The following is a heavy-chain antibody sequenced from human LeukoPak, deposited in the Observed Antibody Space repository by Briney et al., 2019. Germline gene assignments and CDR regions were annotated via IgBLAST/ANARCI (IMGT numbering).Heavy chain of an antibody. V-gene: IGHV3-48*03. Sequence: GGSLRLSCAASGFTFSSYEMHWVRQAPGKGLEWVSYISSSGETIYNADSVKGRFTISRDNARNSLYLQMNTLRAEDTAVYSCARGADGVSSNSRGWFDPWGQGTLVTVSS. CDR3: ARGADGVSSNSRGWFDP. CDR2: ISSSGETI. D-gene: IGHD2-15*01. CDR1: GFTFSSYE. J-gene: IGHJ5*02.